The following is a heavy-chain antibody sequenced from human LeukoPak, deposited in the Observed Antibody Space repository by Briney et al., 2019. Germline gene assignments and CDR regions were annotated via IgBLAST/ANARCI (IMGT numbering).Heavy chain of an antibody. V-gene: IGHV4-39*07. CDR1: GGSISGSSYY. D-gene: IGHD6-13*01. Sequence: PSETLSLTCTVSGGSISGSSYYWGWIRQPPGKGLEWIGYIYYSGSTYYNPSLKSRVTISVDTSKNQFSLKLSSVTAADTAVYYCARGAADTYYYYGLDVWGQGTTVTVSS. J-gene: IGHJ6*02. CDR2: IYYSGST. CDR3: ARGAADTYYYYGLDV.